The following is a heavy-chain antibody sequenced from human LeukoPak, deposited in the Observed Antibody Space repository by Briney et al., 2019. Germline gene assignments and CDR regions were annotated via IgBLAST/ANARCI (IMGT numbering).Heavy chain of an antibody. D-gene: IGHD1-26*01. CDR2: ISTSSSYI. CDR1: GFTFSGST. J-gene: IGHJ4*02. Sequence: GGSLRLSCAASGFTFSGSTMNWVRQAPGKGLEWVSFISTSSSYIYYADSVRGRFTISRDDAKNSLYLQMNSLRAEDTAVYYCASGIRAFDNWGQGTLVTVSA. V-gene: IGHV3-21*01. CDR3: ASGIRAFDN.